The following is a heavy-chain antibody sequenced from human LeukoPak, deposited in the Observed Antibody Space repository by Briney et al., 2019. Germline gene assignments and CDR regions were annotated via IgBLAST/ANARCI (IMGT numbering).Heavy chain of an antibody. CDR1: GGSISSYY. D-gene: IGHD2-15*01. CDR3: ARRAPRYSDAFDI. CDR2: IYYSGST. J-gene: IGHJ3*02. V-gene: IGHV4-59*01. Sequence: SETLSLTCTVSGGSISSYYWSWIRQPPGKGLEWIGYIYYSGSTNYNPSLKSRVTISVDTSKNQFSLKLSSVTAADTAVYYCARRAPRYSDAFDIWGQGTMVTVSS.